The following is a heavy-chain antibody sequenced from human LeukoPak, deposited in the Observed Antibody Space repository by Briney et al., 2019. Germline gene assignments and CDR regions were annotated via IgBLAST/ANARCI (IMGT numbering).Heavy chain of an antibody. D-gene: IGHD6-19*01. J-gene: IGHJ4*02. Sequence: GGSLRLSCAASGFTFDDYAMHWVRQAPGKGLEWVSVIYSGGSTYYADSVKGRFTISRDNSKNTLYLQMNSLRAEDTAVYYCARDDPNTVAGPDYWGQGTLVTVSS. CDR3: ARDDPNTVAGPDY. V-gene: IGHV3-66*01. CDR1: GFTFDDYA. CDR2: IYSGGST.